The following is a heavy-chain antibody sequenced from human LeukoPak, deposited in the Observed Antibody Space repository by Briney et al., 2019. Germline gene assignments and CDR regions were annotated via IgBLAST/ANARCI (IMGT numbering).Heavy chain of an antibody. D-gene: IGHD3-10*01. V-gene: IGHV3-21*01. CDR2: ISSSSSYI. J-gene: IGHJ4*02. Sequence: GGSLRLSCAASGFTFSSYSMNWVRQAPGKGLEWVSSISSSSSYIYYADSVKGRFTISRDNAKNSLYLQINSLRAEDTAVYYCARDPVLLWFGAFDYWGQGTLVTVSS. CDR1: GFTFSSYS. CDR3: ARDPVLLWFGAFDY.